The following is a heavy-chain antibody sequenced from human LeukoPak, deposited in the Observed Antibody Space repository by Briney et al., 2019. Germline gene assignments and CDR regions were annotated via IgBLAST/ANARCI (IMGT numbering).Heavy chain of an antibody. J-gene: IGHJ4*02. CDR1: GYTFTGYY. Sequence: ASVKVSCKASGYTFTGYYMHWVRQAPGQGLEWMGWINPNSGGTNYAQKFQGRVTMTRDTSISIAYMELSRLRSDDTAVYYCSREATMVRGVKLGYWGQGTLVTVSS. CDR3: SREATMVRGVKLGY. CDR2: INPNSGGT. V-gene: IGHV1-2*02. D-gene: IGHD3-10*01.